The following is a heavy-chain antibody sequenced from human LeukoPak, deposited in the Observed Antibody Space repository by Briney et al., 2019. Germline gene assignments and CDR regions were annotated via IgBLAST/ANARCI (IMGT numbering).Heavy chain of an antibody. D-gene: IGHD6-13*01. CDR2: ISGSGGST. Sequence: PGGSLRLSCAASGFTFSSYGMHWVRQAPGKGLEWVSAISGSGGSTYYADSVKGRFSISRDNSKKTPYLQVNSLRDEDAGVYYCAKYRIAAVGAPYYYYGMDVWGQGTTVTVSS. CDR1: GFTFSSYG. CDR3: AKYRIAAVGAPYYYYGMDV. V-gene: IGHV3-23*01. J-gene: IGHJ6*02.